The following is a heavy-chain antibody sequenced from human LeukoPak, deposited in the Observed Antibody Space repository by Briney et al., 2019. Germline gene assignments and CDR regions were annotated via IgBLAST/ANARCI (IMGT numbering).Heavy chain of an antibody. V-gene: IGHV1-69*04. CDR2: IIPILGIA. CDR3: VRSLGEQWLVRAFSYYMDV. CDR1: GGTFSSYA. Sequence: ASVKVSCKASGGTFSSYAISWVRQAPGQGLEWMGRIIPILGIANYAQKFQGRVTITADKSTSTAYMELSSLRSEDTAVYYCVRSLGEQWLVRAFSYYMDVWGKGTTVTVSS. D-gene: IGHD6-19*01. J-gene: IGHJ6*03.